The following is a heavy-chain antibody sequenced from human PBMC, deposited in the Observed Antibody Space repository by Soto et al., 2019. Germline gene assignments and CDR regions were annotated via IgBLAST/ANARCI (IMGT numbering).Heavy chain of an antibody. D-gene: IGHD2-2*02. J-gene: IGHJ3*02. CDR3: ARGGHCSSTSCYTSRSAFDI. V-gene: IGHV3-7*01. CDR1: GFTFSSYG. Sequence: EVQLVESGGGLVQPGGSLRLSCAASGFTFSSYGMSWVRQAPGKGLEWVANIKQDGSEKYYVDSVKGRFTISRDNAKKAMYQQVNSLRAENTAVYYCARGGHCSSTSCYTSRSAFDIWGQGTLVTVSS. CDR2: IKQDGSEK.